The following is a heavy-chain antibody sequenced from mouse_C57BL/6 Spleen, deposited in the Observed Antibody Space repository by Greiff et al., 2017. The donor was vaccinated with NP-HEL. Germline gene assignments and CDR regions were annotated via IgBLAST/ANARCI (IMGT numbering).Heavy chain of an antibody. CDR3: ARFPDYVDYAMDY. CDR1: GYTFTSYG. D-gene: IGHD1-1*01. Sequence: QVQLKESGAELARPGASVKLSCKASGYTFTSYGISWVKQRTGQGLEWIGEIYPRSGNTYYNEKFKGKAKLTADKSSSTAYMELRSLTSEDSAVYFCARFPDYVDYAMDYWGQGTSVTVSS. CDR2: IYPRSGNT. V-gene: IGHV1-81*01. J-gene: IGHJ4*01.